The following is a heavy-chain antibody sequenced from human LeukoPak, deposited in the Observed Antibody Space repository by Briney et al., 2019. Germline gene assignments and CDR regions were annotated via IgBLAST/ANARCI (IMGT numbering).Heavy chain of an antibody. D-gene: IGHD3-10*01. CDR2: INPNSGGT. CDR3: ARPRFGTPYGMDV. Sequence: ASVKVSCKASGYTFTGYYIHWVRQAPGQGLDWMGWINPNSGGTYYAQKFQGRVTMTRDTSISTAYMEVSRLGPDDTAVYYCARPRFGTPYGMDVWGRGTTVTVSS. J-gene: IGHJ6*02. CDR1: GYTFTGYY. V-gene: IGHV1-2*02.